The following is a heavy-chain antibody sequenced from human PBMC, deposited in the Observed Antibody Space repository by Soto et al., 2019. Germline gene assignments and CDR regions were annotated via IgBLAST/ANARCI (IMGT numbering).Heavy chain of an antibody. J-gene: IGHJ4*02. CDR1: GGTFSSYA. CDR2: IIPIFGTA. CDR3: ARAGMAARGYYYDSSGYYGFDY. Sequence: SVKVSCKASGGTFSSYAISWVRQAPGQGLEWMGGIIPIFGTANYAQKFQGRVTITADESTSTAYMELSSLRSEDTAVYYCARAGMAARGYYYDSSGYYGFDYWGQGXLVTVSS. V-gene: IGHV1-69*13. D-gene: IGHD3-22*01.